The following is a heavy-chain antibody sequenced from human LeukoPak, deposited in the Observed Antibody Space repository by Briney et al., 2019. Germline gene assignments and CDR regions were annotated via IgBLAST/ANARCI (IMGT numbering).Heavy chain of an antibody. CDR3: ASHGSGSYAFDY. CDR1: GGTFSSYA. CDR2: IIPIFGTA. D-gene: IGHD3-10*01. Sequence: GASVKVSCKASGGTFSSYAISWVRQAPGQGLEWMGGIIPIFGTANYAQKFQGRVTITADKSTSTAYMELSSLRSEDMAVYYCASHGSGSYAFDYWGQGTLVTVSS. J-gene: IGHJ4*02. V-gene: IGHV1-69*06.